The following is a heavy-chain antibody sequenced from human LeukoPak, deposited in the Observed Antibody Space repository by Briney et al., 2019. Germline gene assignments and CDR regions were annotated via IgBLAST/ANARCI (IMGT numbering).Heavy chain of an antibody. J-gene: IGHJ4*02. CDR1: GGTFSSYT. D-gene: IGHD4-23*01. Sequence: SVKVSCKASGGTFSSYTISWVRQAPGQGLEWMGGIIPIFGTANYAQKFQGRVTITTDESTSTAYMELSSLRSEDTAVYYCAVVVTPGGWGQGTLVTVSS. CDR3: AVVVTPGG. CDR2: IIPIFGTA. V-gene: IGHV1-69*05.